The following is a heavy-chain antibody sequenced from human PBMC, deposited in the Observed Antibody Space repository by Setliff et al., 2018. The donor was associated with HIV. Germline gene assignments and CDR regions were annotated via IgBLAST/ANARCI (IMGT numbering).Heavy chain of an antibody. J-gene: IGHJ4*02. Sequence: LRLSCSVSGFTFSDNYMGWIRLAPGKGLEWISSISHSSSPRHYADPVRGRFTISRDNAKNSLYLEMNRLRADDTAVYFCARVITVLRSSDWSYYFDYWGQGTLVTVSS. V-gene: IGHV3-11*01. CDR2: ISHSSSPR. D-gene: IGHD3-9*01. CDR3: ARVITVLRSSDWSYYFDY. CDR1: GFTFSDNY.